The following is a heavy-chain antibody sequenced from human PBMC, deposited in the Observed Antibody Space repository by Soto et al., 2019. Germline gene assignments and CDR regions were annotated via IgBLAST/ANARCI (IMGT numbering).Heavy chain of an antibody. CDR1: GFTFDDYA. CDR2: ISWNSGSI. D-gene: IGHD6-13*01. CDR3: AKDFSAYSSSWIVDY. V-gene: IGHV3-9*01. Sequence: GGSLRLSCAASGFTFDDYAMHWVRQAPGKGLEWVSGISWNSGSIGYADSVKGRFTISRDNAKNSLYLQMNSLRAEDTALYYCAKDFSAYSSSWIVDYWGQGTLVTVSS. J-gene: IGHJ4*02.